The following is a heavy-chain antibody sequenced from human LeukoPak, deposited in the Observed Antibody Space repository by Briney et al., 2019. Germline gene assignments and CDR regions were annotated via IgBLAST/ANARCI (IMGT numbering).Heavy chain of an antibody. CDR2: VYHTGST. CDR1: GGSMNTYF. V-gene: IGHV4-59*01. Sequence: SETLSLTCTVSGGSMNTYFWSWIRQPPGKGLEWMGYVYHTGSTTYKPSLKSRITISVDTSKNQFSLKLTSVTAADTAVYYCARTTEGGYTYDYFYYYYMDVWGKGTTVTISS. D-gene: IGHD5-18*01. J-gene: IGHJ6*03. CDR3: ARTTEGGYTYDYFYYYYMDV.